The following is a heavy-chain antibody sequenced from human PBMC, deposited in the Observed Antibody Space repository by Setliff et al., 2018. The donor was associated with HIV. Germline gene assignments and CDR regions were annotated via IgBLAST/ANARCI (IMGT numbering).Heavy chain of an antibody. CDR2: IHYRGST. J-gene: IGHJ5*01. D-gene: IGHD2-21*01. V-gene: IGHV4-59*11. CDR3: ARDFEASYCGGDCYSGWFDS. CDR1: GGSIRSHY. Sequence: PSETLSLTCTVSGGSIRSHYWNWIRQSPGKGLEWIGYIHYRGSTNYNPSLKSRVIISVDMSKNQFSLKLTSVTAADTAVYYCARDFEASYCGGDCYSGWFDSWGQGILDTVSS.